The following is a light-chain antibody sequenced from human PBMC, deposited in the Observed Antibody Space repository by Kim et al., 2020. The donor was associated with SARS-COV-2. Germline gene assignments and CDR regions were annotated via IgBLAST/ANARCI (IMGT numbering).Light chain of an antibody. Sequence: QSALTQPASVSGSPGQSITISCTGTSSDIGSYNVVSWYLHHPGKAPKLLIYDVSKRPSGVSDRFSGSKSGNTASLTISGLQAEDDSNYFCCAYAGSTTPWVFGGGTQLTVL. CDR1: SSDIGSYNV. CDR2: DVS. J-gene: IGLJ3*02. CDR3: CAYAGSTTPWV. V-gene: IGLV2-23*02.